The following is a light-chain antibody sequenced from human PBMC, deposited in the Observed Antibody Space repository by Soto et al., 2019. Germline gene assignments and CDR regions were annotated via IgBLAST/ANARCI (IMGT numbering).Light chain of an antibody. V-gene: IGKV1-5*03. J-gene: IGKJ5*01. Sequence: DIQMTQSPSTLSASVGDRVTITCGASQSISSFLAWYQQKPGKAPKLLIYKASSLESGVPSRFSGSGSGTEFTLTISSLQTEDFAIYYCQQTYTTHEITFGQGTRLEIK. CDR1: QSISSF. CDR3: QQTYTTHEIT. CDR2: KAS.